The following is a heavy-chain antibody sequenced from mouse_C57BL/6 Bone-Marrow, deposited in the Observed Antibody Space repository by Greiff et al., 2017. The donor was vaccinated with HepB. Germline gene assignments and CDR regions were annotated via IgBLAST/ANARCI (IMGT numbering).Heavy chain of an antibody. V-gene: IGHV5-9-1*02. CDR2: ISSGGDYI. Sequence: EVKVIESGEGLVKPGGSLKLSCAASGFTFSSYAMSWVRQTPEKRLEWVAYISSGGDYIYYADTVKGRFTISRDNARNTLYLQMSSLKSEDTAMYYCTRGVLRYYAMDFWGQGTSVTVSS. CDR1: GFTFSSYA. CDR3: TRGVLRYYAMDF. J-gene: IGHJ4*01. D-gene: IGHD1-1*01.